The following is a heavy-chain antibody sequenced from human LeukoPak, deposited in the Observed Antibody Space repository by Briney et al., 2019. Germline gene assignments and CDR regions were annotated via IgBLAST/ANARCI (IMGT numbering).Heavy chain of an antibody. D-gene: IGHD4-17*01. CDR3: AKDWKPDGVWDIDY. Sequence: GGSLRRSCAASGFTFSRYTISWVRQAPGKGLEWVAGVYGNAVDKFYSASVRGRFTISKDNSKSMVFLQMDSLRADDTALYYCAKDWKPDGVWDIDYWGQGTQVTVS. V-gene: IGHV3-23*01. CDR1: GFTFSRYT. J-gene: IGHJ4*02. CDR2: VYGNAVDK.